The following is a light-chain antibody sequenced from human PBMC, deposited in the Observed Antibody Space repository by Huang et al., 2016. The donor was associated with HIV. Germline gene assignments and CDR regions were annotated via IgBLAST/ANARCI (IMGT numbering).Light chain of an antibody. Sequence: EIVLTQSPATLSLSPGERATLSCRASQSVSSYLAWYQQKPGQAPRLLIYDASNMATGSPARFSGSGAGTDFTLTISSLEPEDFAVYYCQQRTNWPTWTFGQGTKVEIK. CDR1: QSVSSY. CDR2: DAS. CDR3: QQRTNWPTWT. J-gene: IGKJ1*01. V-gene: IGKV3-11*01.